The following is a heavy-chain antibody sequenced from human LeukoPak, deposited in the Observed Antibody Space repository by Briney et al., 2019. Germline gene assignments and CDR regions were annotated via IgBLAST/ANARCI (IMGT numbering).Heavy chain of an antibody. CDR1: RFTFSSYW. CDR2: IKQDGGEK. D-gene: IGHD3-22*01. V-gene: IGHV3-7*05. Sequence: PGGPLRLSCAASRFTFSSYWMTWVRQAPGKGLEWVANIKQDGGEKHYVDSVQGRFTISRANAKNSLYLQMNSLRAEDTAVYYCARDVGYDSSGSYPYYFDYWGLGTLVTVSS. CDR3: ARDVGYDSSGSYPYYFDY. J-gene: IGHJ4*02.